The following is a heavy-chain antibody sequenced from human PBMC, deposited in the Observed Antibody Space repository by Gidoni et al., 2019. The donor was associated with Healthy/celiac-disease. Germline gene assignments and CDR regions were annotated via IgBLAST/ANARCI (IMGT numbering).Heavy chain of an antibody. CDR1: GDSVSSTSAA. V-gene: IGHV6-1*01. Sequence: QVQLQQSGPGLVKPSQTLSLTCAISGDSVSSTSAAWNWIRQSPSRGLEWLGRTYYRSKWYNDYAVSVKSRITINPDTSKNQFSLQLNSVTPEDTAVYYCARDHGGATRRILAPYAFDIWGQGTMVTVSS. CDR2: TYYRSKWYN. CDR3: ARDHGGATRRILAPYAFDI. D-gene: IGHD1-26*01. J-gene: IGHJ3*02.